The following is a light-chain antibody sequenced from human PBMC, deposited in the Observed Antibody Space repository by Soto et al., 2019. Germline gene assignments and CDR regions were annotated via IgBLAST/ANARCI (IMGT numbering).Light chain of an antibody. J-gene: IGLJ1*01. CDR1: SSDVGGCNY. CDR2: DVN. CDR3: SSYTNSIYV. Sequence: QSVLTQPASVSGSPGQSITISCTGTSSDVGGCNYVSWYQQHPGKAPKLMIYDVNNRPSGVSNRFSGSKSGSTASLTISGLQAEDEADYYCSSYTNSIYVFGTGTKVTVL. V-gene: IGLV2-14*01.